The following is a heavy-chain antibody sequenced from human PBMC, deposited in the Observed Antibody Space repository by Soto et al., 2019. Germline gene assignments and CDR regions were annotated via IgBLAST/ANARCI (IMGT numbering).Heavy chain of an antibody. CDR1: GYTFTSQN. CDR2: INPSGGST. J-gene: IGHJ4*02. CDR3: AREDTRHFDY. Sequence: ASVKVSCKASGYTFTSQNMHWVRQAPGQGLEWMGIINPSGGSTSYAQKFQGRVTMTRDTSTSTVYMELSSLRSEDTAVYYCAREDTRHFDYWGQGTLVTVSS. V-gene: IGHV1-46*03.